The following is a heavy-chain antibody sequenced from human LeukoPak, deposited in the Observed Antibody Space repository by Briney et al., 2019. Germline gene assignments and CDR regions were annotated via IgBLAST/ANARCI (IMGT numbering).Heavy chain of an antibody. V-gene: IGHV3-NL1*01. CDR2: IYSSGGTT. CDR3: ARTMGALDHDY. J-gene: IGHJ4*02. D-gene: IGHD1-26*01. Sequence: PGGSLRLSCAASGFTFSSYGMHRVRQAPGKGLEWVSIIYSSGGTTYYADSVKGRFTISRDNSKNTVYLQMNGLGAEDTALYYCARTMGALDHDYWGQGTLVTVSS. CDR1: GFTFSSYG.